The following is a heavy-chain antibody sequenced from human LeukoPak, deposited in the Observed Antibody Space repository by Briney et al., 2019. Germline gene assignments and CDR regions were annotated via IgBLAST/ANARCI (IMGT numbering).Heavy chain of an antibody. D-gene: IGHD6-13*01. CDR2: ISSSSSYI. V-gene: IGHV3-21*01. J-gene: IGHJ5*02. CDR3: ARSSSSRVDWFDP. Sequence: GGSLRLSCAASGFTFSSYSMNWVRQAPGEGLEWVSSISSSSSYIYYADSVKGRFTISRDNAKNSLYLQMNSLRAEDTAVYYCARSSSSRVDWFDPWGQGTLVTVSS. CDR1: GFTFSSYS.